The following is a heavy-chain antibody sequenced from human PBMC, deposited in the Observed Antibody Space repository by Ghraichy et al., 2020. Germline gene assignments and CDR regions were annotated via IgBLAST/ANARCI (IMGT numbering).Heavy chain of an antibody. J-gene: IGHJ4*02. CDR3: AKDKGAGPPYCFDY. V-gene: IGHV3-23*01. CDR2: ITDSGGST. Sequence: GGSLRLSCAASGFTFSSYSMGWVRQAPGKGLEWVSSITDSGGSTYFADSVKGRFTISRDNSRNTLFLQMNSLRAEDTAVYYCAKDKGAGPPYCFDYWGQGTLVTVSS. CDR1: GFTFSSYS. D-gene: IGHD2-8*02.